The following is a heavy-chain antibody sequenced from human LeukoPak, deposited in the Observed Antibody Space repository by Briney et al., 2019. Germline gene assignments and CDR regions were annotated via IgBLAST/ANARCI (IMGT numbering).Heavy chain of an antibody. CDR1: GFTLSSDA. CDR2: ISGSGGST. CDR3: ASLYGSGPNWFDP. D-gene: IGHD3-10*01. Sequence: GGSLRLSCAASGFTLSSDAMSWVRQAPGKGLEWVSAISGSGGSTYYADSVKGRFTISRDNSKNTLYLQMNSLRAEDTAVYYCASLYGSGPNWFDPWGQGTLVTVSS. V-gene: IGHV3-23*01. J-gene: IGHJ5*02.